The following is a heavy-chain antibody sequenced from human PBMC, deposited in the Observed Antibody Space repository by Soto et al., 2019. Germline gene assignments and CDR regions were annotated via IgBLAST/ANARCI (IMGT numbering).Heavy chain of an antibody. CDR1: VFTCSSYA. Sequence: WWSLRLSCSASVFTCSSYAMHWCRQAPGKGLEYVSAISSNGGSTYYADSVKGRFTISRDNSKNTLYLQMSSLRAEDTAVYYCVKDRRPFSSFDYWGQGTLVTVSS. J-gene: IGHJ4*02. CDR3: VKDRRPFSSFDY. CDR2: ISSNGGST. D-gene: IGHD3-3*02. V-gene: IGHV3-64D*06.